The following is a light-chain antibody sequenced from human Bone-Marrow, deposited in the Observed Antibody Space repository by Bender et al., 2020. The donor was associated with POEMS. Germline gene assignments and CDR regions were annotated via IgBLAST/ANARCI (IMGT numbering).Light chain of an antibody. CDR2: EVN. J-gene: IGLJ3*02. CDR1: SGRIATNY. Sequence: NFMLTQPHSVSESPGKTLTISCTRSSGRIATNYVQWYQQRPGSAPKLVIYEVNKRPSGVTGRFSGSKYGGTASLTVSGLQADDEATYYCSSFTYGDNWVFGGGTKLTVL. V-gene: IGLV6-57*04. CDR3: SSFTYGDNWV.